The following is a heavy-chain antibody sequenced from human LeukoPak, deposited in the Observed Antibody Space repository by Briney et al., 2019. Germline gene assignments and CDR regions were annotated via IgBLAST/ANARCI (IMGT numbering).Heavy chain of an antibody. CDR3: AAVDVDTAFP. CDR2: ISGSGGST. J-gene: IGHJ5*02. V-gene: IGHV3-23*01. Sequence: RAGGSLRLSCAASGFTFSTYGMSWVRQAPGKGLEWVSAISGSGGSTYYADSVKGRFTISRDNSKNTLYLQMNSLRAEDTAVYYCAAVDVDTAFPWGQGTLVTVSS. D-gene: IGHD5-18*01. CDR1: GFTFSTYG.